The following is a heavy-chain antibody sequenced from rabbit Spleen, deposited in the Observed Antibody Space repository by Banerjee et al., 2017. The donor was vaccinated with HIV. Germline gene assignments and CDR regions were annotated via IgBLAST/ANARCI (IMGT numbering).Heavy chain of an antibody. Sequence: QEQLEESGGGLVKPGGTLTLTCTASGVSFSDKHYMCWVRQAPGKGLEWIACIDSGSSGFTYFASWAKGRFTISKTSSTTVTLQMTSLTAADTAAYFCGREDVAAGGSYNLWGQGTLVTVS. CDR3: GREDVAAGGSYNL. J-gene: IGHJ4*01. V-gene: IGHV1S45*01. D-gene: IGHD3-1*01. CDR2: IDSGSSGFT. CDR1: GVSFSDKHY.